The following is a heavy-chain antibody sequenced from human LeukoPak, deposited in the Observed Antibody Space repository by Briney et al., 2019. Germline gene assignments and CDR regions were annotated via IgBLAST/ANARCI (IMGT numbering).Heavy chain of an antibody. CDR1: GGSFSGYY. D-gene: IGHD6-13*01. J-gene: IGHJ4*02. CDR2: INHSGST. Sequence: PSETLSLTCAVYGGSFSGYYWSWIRQPPGKGLEWIGEINHSGSTNYNPSLKSRVTISVDTSKNQFSLKLSSVTAADTAVYYCARGRLGSGWFETSGYFDCWGQGTLVTVSS. V-gene: IGHV4-34*01. CDR3: ARGRLGSGWFETSGYFDC.